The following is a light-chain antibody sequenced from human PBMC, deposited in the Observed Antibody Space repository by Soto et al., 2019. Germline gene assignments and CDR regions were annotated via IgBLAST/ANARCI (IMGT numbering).Light chain of an antibody. J-gene: IGKJ4*01. CDR2: GAS. CDR1: QSVSRN. V-gene: IGKV3-15*01. CDR3: QQYNNWPLT. Sequence: EIVMTQSPATLSVSPGARATLSCRASQSVSRNLAWYQQKPGQAPRLLIYGASTRATGIPARLSGSGSGTEFTLTISSLQSEDFAVYDGQQYNNWPLTFGGGTKVDIK.